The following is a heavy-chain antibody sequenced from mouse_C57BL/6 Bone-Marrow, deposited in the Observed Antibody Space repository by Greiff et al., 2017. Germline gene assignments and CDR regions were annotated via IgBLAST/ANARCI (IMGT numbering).Heavy chain of an antibody. Sequence: DVHLVESGGGLVKPGGSLKLSCAASGFTFSSYAMSWVRQTPDKRLEWVATISDGGSYTYYPDNVKGRFTISRDNAKNNLYLQMSHLKSEDTAMYYCAREATVVAPCGQGTLVTVSA. CDR1: GFTFSSYA. J-gene: IGHJ3*01. CDR2: ISDGGSYT. V-gene: IGHV5-4*01. D-gene: IGHD1-1*01. CDR3: AREATVVAP.